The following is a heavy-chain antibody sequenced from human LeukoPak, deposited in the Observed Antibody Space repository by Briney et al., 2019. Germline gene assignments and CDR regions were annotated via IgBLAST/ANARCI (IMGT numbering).Heavy chain of an antibody. CDR1: GFTFSSYS. CDR3: ARENSDIVVVPAAIPSYYYYYMDV. V-gene: IGHV3-21*01. J-gene: IGHJ6*03. CDR2: ISSSSSYI. D-gene: IGHD2-2*01. Sequence: GGSLRLSCAASGFTFSSYSVNWVRQAPGKGLEWVSSISSSSSYIYYADSVKGRFTISRDNAKSSLYLQMNSLRAEDTAVYYCARENSDIVVVPAAIPSYYYYYMDVWGKGTTVTVSS.